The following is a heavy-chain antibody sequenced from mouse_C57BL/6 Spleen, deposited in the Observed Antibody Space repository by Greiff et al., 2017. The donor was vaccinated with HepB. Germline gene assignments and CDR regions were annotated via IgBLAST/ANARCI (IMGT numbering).Heavy chain of an antibody. Sequence: VKLQQPGAELVMPGASVKLSCKASGYTFTSYWMHWVKQRPGQGLEWIGEIDPSDSYTNYNQKFKGKSTLTVDKSSSTAYMQLSSLTSEDSAVYYCAREGTRRTWFAYWGQGTLVTVSA. CDR1: GYTFTSYW. V-gene: IGHV1-69*01. CDR2: IDPSDSYT. D-gene: IGHD3-3*01. J-gene: IGHJ3*01. CDR3: AREGTRRTWFAY.